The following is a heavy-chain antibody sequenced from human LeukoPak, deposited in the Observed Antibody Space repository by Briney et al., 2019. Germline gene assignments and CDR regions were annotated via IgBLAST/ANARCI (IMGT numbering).Heavy chain of an antibody. CDR3: ARGGGGDDSSDEDFDY. Sequence: ASVKVSCKASGYTSTSYDINWVRQATGQGLEWMGWMNPNSGNTGYAQKFQGRVTMTRNTSISTAYMELSSLRSEDTAVYYCARGGGGDDSSDEDFDYWGQGTLVTVSS. J-gene: IGHJ4*02. V-gene: IGHV1-8*01. D-gene: IGHD3-22*01. CDR1: GYTSTSYD. CDR2: MNPNSGNT.